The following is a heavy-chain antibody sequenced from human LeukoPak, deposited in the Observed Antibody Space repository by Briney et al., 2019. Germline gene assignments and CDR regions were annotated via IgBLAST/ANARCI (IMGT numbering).Heavy chain of an antibody. CDR2: ISYSGST. CDR1: GGSISSYY. Sequence: SETLSLTCTVSGGSISSYYWSWIRQPPGKGLEWIGYISYSGSTNYNPSLKSRVTISLDTSKNPFSLKLSSVTAADTAVYYCARVNPNWFDPWGQGTLVTVSS. J-gene: IGHJ5*02. CDR3: ARVNPNWFDP. V-gene: IGHV4-59*01.